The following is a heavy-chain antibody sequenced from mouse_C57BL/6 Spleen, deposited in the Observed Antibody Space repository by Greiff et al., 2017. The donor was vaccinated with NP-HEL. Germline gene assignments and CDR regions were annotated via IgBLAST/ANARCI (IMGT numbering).Heavy chain of an antibody. V-gene: IGHV5-16*01. CDR3: ARARDYAMDY. CDR1: GFTFSDYY. J-gene: IGHJ4*01. CDR2: INYDGSST. Sequence: EVKLVESEGGLVQPGSSMKLSCTASGFTFSDYYMAWVRQVPEKGLEWVANINYDGSSTYYLDSLKSRFIISRDNAKNILYLQMSSLKSEDTATYYCARARDYAMDYWGQGTSVTVSS.